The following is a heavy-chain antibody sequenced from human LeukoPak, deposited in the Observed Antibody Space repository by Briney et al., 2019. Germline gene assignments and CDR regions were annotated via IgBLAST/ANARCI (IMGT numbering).Heavy chain of an antibody. CDR1: GGSISSSSYY. CDR3: ARVGASGSYTFY. D-gene: IGHD1-26*01. J-gene: IGHJ4*02. V-gene: IGHV4-39*07. Sequence: SETLSLTCTVSGGSISSSSYYWGWIRQPPGKGLEWIGSIYYSGSTYYNPSLKSRVTISVDTSKNQFSLKLSSVTAADTAVYYCARVGASGSYTFYWGQGTLVTVSS. CDR2: IYYSGST.